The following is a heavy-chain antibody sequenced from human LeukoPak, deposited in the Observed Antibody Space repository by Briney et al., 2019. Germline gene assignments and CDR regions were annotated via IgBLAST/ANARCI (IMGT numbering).Heavy chain of an antibody. J-gene: IGHJ4*02. V-gene: IGHV3-15*01. Sequence: GGSLRLSCAASGFTFTDAWMSWVRQAPGKGLEWVGRIKSKTDGGTRDYTAPVKGRFTISRDDSKNMLYLQMNSLKSEDTAVYYCTTDLTEGYWGQGTLVTVSS. CDR1: GFTFTDAW. D-gene: IGHD2-21*02. CDR2: IKSKTDGGTR. CDR3: TTDLTEGY.